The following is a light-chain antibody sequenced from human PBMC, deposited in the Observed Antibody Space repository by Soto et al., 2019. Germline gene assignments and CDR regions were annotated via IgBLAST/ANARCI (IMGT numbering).Light chain of an antibody. V-gene: IGLV2-14*03. Sequence: QSAPTQPASVSGSPGQSITISCTGTSSDIGLNNYVSWYQQHPGKAPTLIIYAITYRPSGVSSRFSGSKSGDTASLTISGLRTDDEADYYCTSHSGSRPVVFGGGTKLTVL. CDR1: SSDIGLNNY. CDR2: AIT. J-gene: IGLJ2*01. CDR3: TSHSGSRPVV.